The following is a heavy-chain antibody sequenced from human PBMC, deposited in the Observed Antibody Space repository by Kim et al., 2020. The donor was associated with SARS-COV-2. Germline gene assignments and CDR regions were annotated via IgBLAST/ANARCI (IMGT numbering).Heavy chain of an antibody. V-gene: IGHV1-3*01. CDR2: INAGNGNT. CDR1: GYTFTSYA. J-gene: IGHJ5*02. CDR3: ARGRVTIFGVVINSWFDP. Sequence: ASVKVSCKASGYTFTSYAMHWVRQAPGQRLEWMGWINAGNGNTKYSQKFQGRVTITRDTSASTAYMELSSLRSEDTAVYYCARGRVTIFGVVINSWFDPWGQGTLVTVSS. D-gene: IGHD3-3*01.